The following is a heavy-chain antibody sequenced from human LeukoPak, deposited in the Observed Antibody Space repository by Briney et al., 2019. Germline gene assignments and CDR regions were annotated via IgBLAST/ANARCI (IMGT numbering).Heavy chain of an antibody. CDR2: ISAYNGNT. J-gene: IGHJ4*02. D-gene: IGHD6-19*01. CDR3: ARDMGYRSGWYERFDY. V-gene: IGHV1-18*01. CDR1: GYTFTSYG. Sequence: ASVKVSCKASGYTFTSYGISWVRQAPGQGLEWMGWISAYNGNTNYAQKLQGRVTMTTDTSTSTAYMELRSLRSDDTAVYYCARDMGYRSGWYERFDYWGQGTLVTVSS.